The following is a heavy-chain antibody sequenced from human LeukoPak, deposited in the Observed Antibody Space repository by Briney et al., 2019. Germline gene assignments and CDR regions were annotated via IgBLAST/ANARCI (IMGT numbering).Heavy chain of an antibody. CDR3: ARDRRDYGNFVWYDP. J-gene: IGHJ5*02. V-gene: IGHV4-39*07. Sequence: PSETLSLTCTVSGGSISRSNHYWGWIRQPPGKGPEWIGSVFHTGRTYYNVSLNSRLTISVDTSKNQFSLKMTSVTAADTAVYLCARDRRDYGNFVWYDPWGQGILVTVSS. D-gene: IGHD4-11*01. CDR2: VFHTGRT. CDR1: GGSISRSNHY.